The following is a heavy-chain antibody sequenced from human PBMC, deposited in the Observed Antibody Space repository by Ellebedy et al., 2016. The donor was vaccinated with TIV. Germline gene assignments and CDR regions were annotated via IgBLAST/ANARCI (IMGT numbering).Heavy chain of an antibody. CDR1: GGTFSSYA. CDR2: IIPIFGTA. J-gene: IGHJ5*02. V-gene: IGHV1-69*13. CDR3: ARTGWGDTAMVGWFDP. Sequence: AASVKVSCKASGGTFSSYAISWVRQAPGQGLEWMGGIIPIFGTANYAQKFQGRVTITADESTSTAYMELSSLRAEDTAVYYCARTGWGDTAMVGWFDPWGQGTLVTVSS. D-gene: IGHD5-18*01.